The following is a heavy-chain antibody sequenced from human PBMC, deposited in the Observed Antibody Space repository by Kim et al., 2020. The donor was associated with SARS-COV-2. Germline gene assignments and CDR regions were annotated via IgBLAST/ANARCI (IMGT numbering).Heavy chain of an antibody. D-gene: IGHD3-22*01. CDR2: IGTAGDT. CDR3: ARGFSPIDDSSGYYGVEHGFDP. Sequence: GGSLRLSCAASGFTFSSYDMHWVRQATGKGLEWVSAIGTAGDTYYPGSVKGRFTISRENAKNSLYLQMNSLRAGDTAVYYCARGFSPIDDSSGYYGVEHGFDPWGQGTLVTVSS. J-gene: IGHJ5*02. V-gene: IGHV3-13*01. CDR1: GFTFSSYD.